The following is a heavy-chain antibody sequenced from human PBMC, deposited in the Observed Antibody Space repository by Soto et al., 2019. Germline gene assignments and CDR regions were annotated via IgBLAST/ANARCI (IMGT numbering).Heavy chain of an antibody. CDR1: GGTFSSYA. V-gene: IGHV1-69*13. CDR3: ARESSPYSGFLGWLDP. CDR2: IIPIFGTA. J-gene: IGHJ5*02. Sequence: SVKVSCKASGGTFSSYAISWVRQAPGQGLEWMGGIIPIFGTANYAQKFQGRVTITADESTSTAYMELSSLRSEDTAVYYCARESSPYSGFLGWLDPWGQGTLVTVAS. D-gene: IGHD2-15*01.